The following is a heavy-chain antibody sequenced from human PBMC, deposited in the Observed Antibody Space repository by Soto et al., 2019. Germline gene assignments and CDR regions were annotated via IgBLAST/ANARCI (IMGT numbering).Heavy chain of an antibody. J-gene: IGHJ6*02. Sequence: GGSLRLSCAASGFTFSSYWIHWVRQAPGKGLVWVSRINSDGSSTSYADSVKGRFTISRDNAKNTLYLQMNSLRAEDTAVYYCAREDVTIFGVVITLYYYYGMDVWGQGTTVTVSS. CDR2: INSDGSST. CDR3: AREDVTIFGVVITLYYYYGMDV. CDR1: GFTFSSYW. D-gene: IGHD3-3*01. V-gene: IGHV3-74*01.